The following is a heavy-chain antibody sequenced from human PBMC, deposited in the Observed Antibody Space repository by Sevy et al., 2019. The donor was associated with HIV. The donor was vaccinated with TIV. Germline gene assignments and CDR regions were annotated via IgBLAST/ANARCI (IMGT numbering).Heavy chain of an antibody. CDR3: ARGGATAATDH. CDR1: GYTFNAYY. Sequence: ASVNVSCKTSGYTFNAYYMHWVRQAPGQGLQWMGWINPKSGGTNFEQSFQGRITMTWDTSINTAYMELSRLRSDDTAIYYCARGGATAATDHWGQGTLVTVSS. J-gene: IGHJ4*02. V-gene: IGHV1-2*02. D-gene: IGHD6-13*01. CDR2: INPKSGGT.